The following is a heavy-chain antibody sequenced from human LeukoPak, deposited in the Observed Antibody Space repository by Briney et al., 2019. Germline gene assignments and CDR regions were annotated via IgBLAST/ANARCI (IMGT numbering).Heavy chain of an antibody. Sequence: GGSLRLSCAASGFTFSSYGTHWVRQAPGKGLEWVANINKDESEKYNVESVKGRFTISRDNAKNSLYLQMNSLRAEDTAVYYCARCRTTVTAMPGYWGQGTLVTVSS. CDR1: GFTFSSYG. D-gene: IGHD4-17*01. CDR3: ARCRTTVTAMPGY. V-gene: IGHV3-7*03. J-gene: IGHJ4*02. CDR2: INKDESEK.